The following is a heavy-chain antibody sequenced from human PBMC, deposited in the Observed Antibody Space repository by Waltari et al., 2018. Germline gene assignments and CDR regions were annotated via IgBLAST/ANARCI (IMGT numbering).Heavy chain of an antibody. CDR1: GNSSQIYS. CDR2: ISPTGNTI. D-gene: IGHD3-10*01. J-gene: IGHJ3*02. V-gene: IGHV3-48*01. Sequence: QLVQSGGGLVKPGESQRLSCVASGNSSQIYSSQWVRQTPGRDLEWLSYISPTGNTIYYSASVQGRFAVSRDNSKNTLFLQMDNLSAEDTALYYCACSFGASFYKTFDIWGQGTMVTVSS. CDR3: ACSFGASFYKTFDI.